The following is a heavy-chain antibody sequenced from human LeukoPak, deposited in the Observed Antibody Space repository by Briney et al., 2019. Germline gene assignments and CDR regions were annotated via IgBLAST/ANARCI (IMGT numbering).Heavy chain of an antibody. J-gene: IGHJ4*02. CDR1: GGSISSGSYY. Sequence: SQTLSLTCTVSGGSISSGSYYWSWIRQPAGKGLEWIGRIYTSGSTNYNPSLKSRVTISVDTSKNQFSLKLSSVTAADTAVYYCARLGSGWYLYFDYWGQGTLVTASS. CDR2: IYTSGST. CDR3: ARLGSGWYLYFDY. V-gene: IGHV4-61*02. D-gene: IGHD6-19*01.